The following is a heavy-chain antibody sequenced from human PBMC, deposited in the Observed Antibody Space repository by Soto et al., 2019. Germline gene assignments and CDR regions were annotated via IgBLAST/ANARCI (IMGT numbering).Heavy chain of an antibody. CDR2: ISYDGNNK. J-gene: IGHJ4*02. CDR3: ARDVGNWNPFDY. CDR1: GFTFSTYA. Sequence: GGSLRLSCAASGFTFSTYAMHWVRQAPGRGLEWVAVISYDGNNKYYADSVKGRFTISRDNSKNTLYLQMNSLRAEDTAVYYCARDVGNWNPFDYWGQGTLVTVSS. V-gene: IGHV3-30*01. D-gene: IGHD1-1*01.